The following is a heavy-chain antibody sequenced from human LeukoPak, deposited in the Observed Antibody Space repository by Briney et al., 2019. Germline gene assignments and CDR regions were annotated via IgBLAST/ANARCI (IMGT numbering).Heavy chain of an antibody. J-gene: IGHJ5*02. CDR2: IYTSGST. CDR3: ARDAVGASNWFDP. D-gene: IGHD1-26*01. V-gene: IGHV4-4*07. Sequence: SETLSLTCTVSGGSISSYYWSWLRQPAGKGLEWIGRIYTSGSTNYNPSLKRRVTISVDTSKKEFALKLSSVTAADTAVYYCARDAVGASNWFDPWGQGTLVTVSS. CDR1: GGSISSYY.